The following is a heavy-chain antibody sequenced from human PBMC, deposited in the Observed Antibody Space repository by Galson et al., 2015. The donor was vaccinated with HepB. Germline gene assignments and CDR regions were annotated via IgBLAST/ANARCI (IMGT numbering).Heavy chain of an antibody. CDR2: ISAYNGNT. D-gene: IGHD4-17*01. CDR1: GYTFTTYG. J-gene: IGHJ5*02. V-gene: IGHV1-18*04. Sequence: SVKVSCKASGYTFTTYGINWVRQAPGQGLKWMGWISAYNGNTNYAQMLQGRVTMTTDTSTSTAYMELRNLRSDDTAVYYCARGHDFGDYGAIGWFDPWGQGTLVTVSS. CDR3: ARGHDFGDYGAIGWFDP.